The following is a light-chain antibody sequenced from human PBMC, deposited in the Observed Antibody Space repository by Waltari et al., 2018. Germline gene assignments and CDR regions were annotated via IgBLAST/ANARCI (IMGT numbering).Light chain of an antibody. Sequence: QLVLTQSPSASASLGASVKLTCTLSSGHSSNVIAWLQEQPGKGPRYLMKVNSDGSNSKGDEIPDRFSGSSSVAVRYLTISSLQSEDEADYYCQTGGDGTWVFGGGTKLTVL. CDR3: QTGGDGTWV. CDR2: VNSDGSN. CDR1: SGHSSNV. V-gene: IGLV4-69*01. J-gene: IGLJ3*02.